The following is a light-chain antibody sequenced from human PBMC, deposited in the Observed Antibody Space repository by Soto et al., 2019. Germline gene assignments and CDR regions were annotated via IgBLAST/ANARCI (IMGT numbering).Light chain of an antibody. CDR1: QSVSSSY. CDR2: GPS. V-gene: IGKV3-20*01. J-gene: IGKJ4*01. CDR3: QQYGSSEGLT. Sequence: EIVLTQSPGTLSLSPGERATLSCRASQSVSSSYLAWYQQKPGQAPRLLIYGPSSRATGIPDRFSGSGSGTDFTLTISRLEPEDFAVYYCQQYGSSEGLTFGGGDQGGYQ.